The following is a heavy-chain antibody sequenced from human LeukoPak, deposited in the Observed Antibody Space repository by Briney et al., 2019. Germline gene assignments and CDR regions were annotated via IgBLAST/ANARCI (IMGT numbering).Heavy chain of an antibody. Sequence: ASVKVSXKASGYTFTSYGFSWVRQAPGQGLEWMGWISAYNGNTNYAQKLQGRVTMTTDTSTSTAYMELRSLRSDDTAVYYCARDRAGPYYMDVWGKGTTVTVSS. J-gene: IGHJ6*03. CDR1: GYTFTSYG. V-gene: IGHV1-18*01. CDR3: ARDRAGPYYMDV. CDR2: ISAYNGNT.